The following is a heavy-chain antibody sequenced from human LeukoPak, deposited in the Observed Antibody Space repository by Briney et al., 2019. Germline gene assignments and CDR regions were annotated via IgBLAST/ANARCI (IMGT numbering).Heavy chain of an antibody. Sequence: PSETLSLTCAVSGGSISSSNWWSWVRQPPGKGLEWIGEIYHSGSTNYNPSLKSRVTISVDKSKNQFSLKLSSVTAADTAVYYCARTHKDFDWFHRAWFDPWGQGTLVTVSS. D-gene: IGHD3-9*01. CDR2: IYHSGST. CDR3: ARTHKDFDWFHRAWFDP. CDR1: GGSISSSNW. J-gene: IGHJ5*02. V-gene: IGHV4-4*02.